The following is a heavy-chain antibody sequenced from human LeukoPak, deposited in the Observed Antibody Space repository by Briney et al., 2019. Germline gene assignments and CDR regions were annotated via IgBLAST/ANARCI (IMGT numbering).Heavy chain of an antibody. CDR3: ARDGRSTVTHYFDY. D-gene: IGHD4-17*01. CDR1: GFTFSSYA. J-gene: IGHJ4*02. CDR2: ISGSGIST. V-gene: IGHV3-23*01. Sequence: GGSLRLSCAASGFTFSSYAMSWVRQAPGKGLEWVSDISGSGISTYYADSVKGRFTISRDNSKNTLYLQMNSLRAEDTAVYYCARDGRSTVTHYFDYWGQGTLVTVSS.